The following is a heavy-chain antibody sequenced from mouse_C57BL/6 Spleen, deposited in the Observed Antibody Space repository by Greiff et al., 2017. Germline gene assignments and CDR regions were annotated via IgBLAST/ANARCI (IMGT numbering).Heavy chain of an antibody. CDR2: INPSTGGT. D-gene: IGHD2-4*01. J-gene: IGHJ3*01. Sequence: VQLQQSGHELVKPGASVKISCKASGYSFTGYYMNWVKQSPEKSLEWIGEINPSTGGTTYNQKFKAKATLTVDKSSSTAYMQLKSLTSEDSAVYYCARDYDYAFAYWGQGTLVTVSA. CDR3: ARDYDYAFAY. CDR1: GYSFTGYY. V-gene: IGHV1-42*01.